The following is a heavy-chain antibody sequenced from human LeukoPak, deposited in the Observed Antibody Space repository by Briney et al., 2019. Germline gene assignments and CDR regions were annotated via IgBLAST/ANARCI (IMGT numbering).Heavy chain of an antibody. D-gene: IGHD2-15*01. V-gene: IGHV1-2*02. CDR1: GYTFTGYY. CDR2: INPNSGGT. J-gene: IGHJ4*02. CDR3: ASGYCSGGSCYSFDY. Sequence: ASVKVSCKTSGYTFTGYYMHWVRQAPGQGLEWMGWINPNSGGTNSAQQFQGRVTMTRDTSISTAYTELSRLRSDDTAVYYCASGYCSGGSCYSFDYWGQGTLVTVSS.